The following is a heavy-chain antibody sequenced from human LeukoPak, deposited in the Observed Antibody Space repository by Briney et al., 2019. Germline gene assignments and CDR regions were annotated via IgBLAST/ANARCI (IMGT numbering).Heavy chain of an antibody. CDR1: GGSISSSNYY. V-gene: IGHV4-39*07. CDR3: AGGYKYAYHNYYYMDV. CDR2: IYYSGST. J-gene: IGHJ6*03. Sequence: SETLSLTCTVSGGSISSSNYYWGWIRQPPGKGLEWIGSIYYSGSTYYNPSLKSRVTISVDTSKNQFSLKLSSVTAADTAVYYCAGGYKYAYHNYYYMDVWGKGTTVTVSS. D-gene: IGHD5-24*01.